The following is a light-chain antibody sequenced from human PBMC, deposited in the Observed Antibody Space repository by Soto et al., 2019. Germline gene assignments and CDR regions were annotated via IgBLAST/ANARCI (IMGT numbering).Light chain of an antibody. CDR3: LLYYGTYVA. CDR2: GTT. J-gene: IGLJ2*01. Sequence: QAVVTQEPALAVSPGGTVTLTCASSTGAVTSGNYANWFQQKPGQTPRALIHGTTNKHSWTPARFSGSLFGGKAVLTLSGVQPEDEADYYCLLYYGTYVAFGGGTKLTVL. V-gene: IGLV7-43*01. CDR1: TGAVTSGNY.